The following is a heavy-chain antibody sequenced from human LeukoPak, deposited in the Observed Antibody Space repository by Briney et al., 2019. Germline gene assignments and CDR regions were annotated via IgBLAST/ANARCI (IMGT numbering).Heavy chain of an antibody. CDR3: ARDYPLGPGSYDSSGYYDY. CDR1: GFTFSSYS. V-gene: IGHV3-21*01. CDR2: ISSSSYI. J-gene: IGHJ4*02. Sequence: GGSLRLSCAASGFTFSSYSMNWVRQAPGKGLEWVSSISSSSYIYYADSVKGRFTISRDNAKNSLYLQMNGLRAEDTAVYYCARDYPLGPGSYDSSGYYDYWGQGTLVTVSS. D-gene: IGHD3-22*01.